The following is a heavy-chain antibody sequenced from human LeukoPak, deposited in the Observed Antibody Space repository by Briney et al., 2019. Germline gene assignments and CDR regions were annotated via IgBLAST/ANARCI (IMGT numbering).Heavy chain of an antibody. CDR3: ARDGTVTTWFDY. J-gene: IGHJ4*02. CDR1: GFTFGAYA. D-gene: IGHD4-17*01. V-gene: IGHV3-49*03. Sequence: GGSLRLSCTTSGFTFGAYAMNWFRQAPGKGLKWVGFIRSKAYGGTTEYAAFVEGRSAISRDDSKSIAYLQINSLKIEDTAIYYCARDGTVTTWFDYWGQGTLVTVSS. CDR2: IRSKAYGGTT.